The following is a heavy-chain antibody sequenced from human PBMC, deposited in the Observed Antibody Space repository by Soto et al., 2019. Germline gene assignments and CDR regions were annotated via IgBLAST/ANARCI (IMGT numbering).Heavy chain of an antibody. J-gene: IGHJ3*02. D-gene: IGHD2-15*01. CDR1: GFTFSSYG. Sequence: QVQLVESGGGVVQPGRSLRLSCAASGFTFSSYGMHWVRQAPGKGLEWVAVIWNDGSNKYYADSVKGRFTRSIDNYNKTLYLQMNRLRAEDTAVYYCARGPNIHAGGPKNDAFDMWGQGTMVTVSS. CDR2: IWNDGSNK. CDR3: ARGPNIHAGGPKNDAFDM. V-gene: IGHV3-33*01.